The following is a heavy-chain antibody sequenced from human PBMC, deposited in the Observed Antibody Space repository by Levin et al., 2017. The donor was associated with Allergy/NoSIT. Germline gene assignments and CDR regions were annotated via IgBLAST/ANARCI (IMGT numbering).Heavy chain of an antibody. J-gene: IGHJ6*02. Sequence: KISCKASGGIFSSYGISWVRQAPGQGLEWLGGIIPKFGTANYAQKFQGRVTITADESTSTVYMEVSSLRSEDTAVYYCAGSIPGTGTWDVYYYAMEVWGQGTTVTVSS. CDR1: GGIFSSYG. V-gene: IGHV1-69*01. CDR2: IIPKFGTA. CDR3: AGSIPGTGTWDVYYYAMEV. D-gene: IGHD6-13*01.